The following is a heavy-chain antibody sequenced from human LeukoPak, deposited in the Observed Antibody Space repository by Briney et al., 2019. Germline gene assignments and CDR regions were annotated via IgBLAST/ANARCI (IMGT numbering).Heavy chain of an antibody. J-gene: IGHJ4*02. CDR3: ARGGLSSAASFDY. V-gene: IGHV3-48*01. D-gene: IGHD6-19*01. CDR2: ISSSSVTI. CDR1: GFTFGTYS. Sequence: GGSLRLSCAASGFTFGTYSMNWVRQAPGKGLEWVSYISSSSVTIYYADSVKGRFTISRDNAKNSLYLQMNSLRAEDTAVYYCARGGLSSAASFDYWGQGTLVTVSS.